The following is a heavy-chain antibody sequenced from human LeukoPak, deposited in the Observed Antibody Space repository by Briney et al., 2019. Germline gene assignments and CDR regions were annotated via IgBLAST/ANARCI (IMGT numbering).Heavy chain of an antibody. CDR2: IWYDGSKE. D-gene: IGHD1-26*01. CDR1: GFTFSRFG. V-gene: IGHV3-30*02. Sequence: AGGSLRLSCAASGFTFSRFGMHWVRQAPGKGLEWVAFIWYDGSKEYKADSVKGRFTISRDNSKNTLYLQMNSLRAEDTAVYYCAKDVSGSYYFDYWGQGTLVTVSS. J-gene: IGHJ4*02. CDR3: AKDVSGSYYFDY.